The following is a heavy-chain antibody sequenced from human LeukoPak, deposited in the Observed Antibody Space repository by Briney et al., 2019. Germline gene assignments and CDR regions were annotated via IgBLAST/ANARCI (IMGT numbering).Heavy chain of an antibody. Sequence: SETLSLTCTVSGGSISSSSYYWGWIRQPPGKGLEWIGSIYYSGSTYYNPSLKSRVTISVDTSKNQFSLKLSSVTAADTAVYYCARRRYDASGYYPSRGRYFDYWGQGTLATVSS. CDR2: IYYSGST. D-gene: IGHD3-22*01. CDR1: GGSISSSSYY. V-gene: IGHV4-39*07. CDR3: ARRRYDASGYYPSRGRYFDY. J-gene: IGHJ4*02.